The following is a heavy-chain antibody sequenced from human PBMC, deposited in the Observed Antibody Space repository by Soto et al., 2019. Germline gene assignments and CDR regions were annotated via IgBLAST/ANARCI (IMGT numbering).Heavy chain of an antibody. J-gene: IGHJ4*02. D-gene: IGHD3-10*01. V-gene: IGHV3-48*02. CDR3: ARDSQWFGEFVFDY. Sequence: EVQLVESGGGLVQPGGSLRLSCAASGFTFSNYSMNWVRQAPGKGLEWVSYISSSSSTIYYADSVKGRFTISRDNAKNSLYLQMHSLRDEDTAVDYCARDSQWFGEFVFDYWGQGTLVTVSS. CDR2: ISSSSSTI. CDR1: GFTFSNYS.